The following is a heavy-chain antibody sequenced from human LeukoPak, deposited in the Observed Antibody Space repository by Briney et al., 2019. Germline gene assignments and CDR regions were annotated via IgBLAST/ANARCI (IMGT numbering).Heavy chain of an antibody. CDR3: ARAWYYYDSSGYYYYFDY. Sequence: SETLSLTCTVSGGSISSSTWWSWVRQPPGKGLEWIGEIYHSGRTNFNPSLKSRVTISVDKSKNQFSLRLNSVTAADTAVYYCARAWYYYDSSGYYYYFDYWGQGTLVTVSS. CDR1: GGSISSSTW. D-gene: IGHD3-22*01. V-gene: IGHV4-4*02. CDR2: IYHSGRT. J-gene: IGHJ4*02.